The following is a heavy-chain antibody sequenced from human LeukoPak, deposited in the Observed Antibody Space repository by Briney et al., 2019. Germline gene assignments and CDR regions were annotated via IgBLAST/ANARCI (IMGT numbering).Heavy chain of an antibody. D-gene: IGHD2-8*01. CDR2: ISDSGDYT. V-gene: IGHV3-23*01. CDR3: AKDTSIGKYCTNDVCSPFDY. J-gene: IGHJ4*02. Sequence: GGSLTLSCAGSGLTFSSYAMSWVRQAPGQGLEWVSVISDSGDYTSYADSVRGRFTISRDNSRNTLYLQMISLRPEDTAVYYCAKDTSIGKYCTNDVCSPFDYWGQGTQVTVSS. CDR1: GLTFSSYA.